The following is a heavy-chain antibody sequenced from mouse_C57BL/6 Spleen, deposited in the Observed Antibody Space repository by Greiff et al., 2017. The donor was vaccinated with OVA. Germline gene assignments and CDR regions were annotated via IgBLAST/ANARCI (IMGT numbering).Heavy chain of an antibody. V-gene: IGHV1-52*01. Sequence: QVHVKQPGAELVRPGSSVKLSCKASGYTFTSYWMHWVKQRPIQGLEWIGNIDPSDSETHYNQKFKDKATLTVDKSSSTAYMQLSSLTSEDSAVYYCAKGDSNPFAYWGQGTLVTVSA. CDR2: IDPSDSET. CDR3: AKGDSNPFAY. J-gene: IGHJ3*01. CDR1: GYTFTSYW. D-gene: IGHD2-5*01.